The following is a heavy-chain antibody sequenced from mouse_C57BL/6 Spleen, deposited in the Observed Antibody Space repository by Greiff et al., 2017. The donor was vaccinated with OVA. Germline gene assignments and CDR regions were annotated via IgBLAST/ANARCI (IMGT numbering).Heavy chain of an antibody. CDR3: ERRGGYGYDGDYYAMDY. J-gene: IGHJ4*01. CDR2: IYPRSGNT. D-gene: IGHD2-2*01. V-gene: IGHV1-81*01. CDR1: GYTFTSYG. Sequence: VQLQQSGAELARPGASVKLSCKASGYTFTSYGISWVKQRTGQGLEWIGEIYPRSGNTYYNEKFKGKATLTADKSSSTAYMELRSLTSEDSAVYFCERRGGYGYDGDYYAMDYWGQGTSVTVSS.